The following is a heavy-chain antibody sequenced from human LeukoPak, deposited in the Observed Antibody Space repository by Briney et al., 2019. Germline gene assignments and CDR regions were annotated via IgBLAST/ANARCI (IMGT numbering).Heavy chain of an antibody. Sequence: MSSETLSLTCSVSGASISSYYWSWIRQPAGKGLAWIGRIHTTGSTNYNPSLKSRVTMSVGTSKNQFSLKLTSVTAADTAVYYCARRMTRGVITSPFDSWGQGTLVSVSS. J-gene: IGHJ4*02. CDR3: ARRMTRGVITSPFDS. CDR2: IHTTGST. CDR1: GASISSYY. V-gene: IGHV4-4*07. D-gene: IGHD3-10*01.